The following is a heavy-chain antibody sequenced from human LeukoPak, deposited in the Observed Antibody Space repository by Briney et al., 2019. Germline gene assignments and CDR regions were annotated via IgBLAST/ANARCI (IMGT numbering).Heavy chain of an antibody. D-gene: IGHD6-19*01. CDR1: GFTFSSYA. V-gene: IGHV3-30-3*01. CDR2: ISYDGTNK. Sequence: GRSLKLSCAASGFTFSSYAMHWVRQAPGKGLEWVAVISYDGTNKYYADSVKGRFTFSRDNSKNTLYLQMNSLRVEDTAVYYCARAQSSGWSTLFDYWGQGTLVTVSS. J-gene: IGHJ4*02. CDR3: ARAQSSGWSTLFDY.